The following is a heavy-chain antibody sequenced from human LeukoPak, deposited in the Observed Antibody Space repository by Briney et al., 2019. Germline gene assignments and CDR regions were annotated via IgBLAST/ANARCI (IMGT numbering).Heavy chain of an antibody. CDR3: ARGMEPYYYMDV. J-gene: IGHJ6*03. D-gene: IGHD1-26*01. CDR1: GCTFNGYY. CDR2: INPNSGGT. Sequence: ASVKVSCKASGCTFNGYYMHWVRQAPGQGLEWMGWINPNSGGTNYAQKFQGRVTMTRDTSISTAYMELSRLRSDDTAVYYCARGMEPYYYMDVWGKGTTVTVSS. V-gene: IGHV1-2*02.